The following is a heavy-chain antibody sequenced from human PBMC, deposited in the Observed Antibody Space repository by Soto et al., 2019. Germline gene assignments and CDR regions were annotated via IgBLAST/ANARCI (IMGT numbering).Heavy chain of an antibody. Sequence: QVQLVESGGGVVQPGRSLRLSCAASGFTFSSYAMHWVRQAPGKGLEWVAVISYDGSNKYYADSVKGRFTISRDNSKNTLYLQMNSLRAEDTAVYYCARDANTYYDFWRAGAFDIWGQGTMVTVSS. D-gene: IGHD3-3*01. J-gene: IGHJ3*02. CDR2: ISYDGSNK. V-gene: IGHV3-30-3*01. CDR3: ARDANTYYDFWRAGAFDI. CDR1: GFTFSSYA.